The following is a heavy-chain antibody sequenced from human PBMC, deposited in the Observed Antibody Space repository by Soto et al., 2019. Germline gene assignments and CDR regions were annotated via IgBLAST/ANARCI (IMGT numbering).Heavy chain of an antibody. J-gene: IGHJ4*02. Sequence: ASVKVSCKASGYTFTSYGISWVRQAPGQGLEWMGWISAYNGNTNYAQKLQGRVTMTTDTSASTAYLELRSLRSDDTAVYYCARGVMVTLIVDYFDYWGQGTLVTVSS. V-gene: IGHV1-18*04. CDR2: ISAYNGNT. CDR1: GYTFTSYG. D-gene: IGHD2-15*01. CDR3: ARGVMVTLIVDYFDY.